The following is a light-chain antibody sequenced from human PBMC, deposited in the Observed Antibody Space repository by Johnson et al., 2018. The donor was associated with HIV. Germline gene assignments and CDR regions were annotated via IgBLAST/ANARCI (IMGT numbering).Light chain of an antibody. CDR2: ENK. Sequence: QSVLTQPPSVSAAPGQKVTISCSGTDSNIGKNYVSWYQQFPGTAPKLLIHENKKRPSGIPDRFSGSKSGTSATLDITGLQTGDEADYYCAAWDDSLNGPVFGTGTEVAVL. CDR1: DSNIGKNY. J-gene: IGLJ1*01. CDR3: AAWDDSLNGPV. V-gene: IGLV1-51*02.